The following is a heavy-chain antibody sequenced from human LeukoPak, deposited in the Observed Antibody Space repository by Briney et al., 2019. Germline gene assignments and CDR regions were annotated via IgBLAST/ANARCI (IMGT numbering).Heavy chain of an antibody. CDR2: ISAYNGNT. J-gene: IGHJ4*02. D-gene: IGHD3-22*01. Sequence: ASVKVSCKASSYTFTSYGISWVRQAPGQGLEWMGWISAYNGNTNYAQKLQGRVTMTTDTSTSTAYMELRSLRSDDTAVYYCAVLDSSGYYYGYDYWGQGTLVTVSS. V-gene: IGHV1-18*01. CDR3: AVLDSSGYYYGYDY. CDR1: SYTFTSYG.